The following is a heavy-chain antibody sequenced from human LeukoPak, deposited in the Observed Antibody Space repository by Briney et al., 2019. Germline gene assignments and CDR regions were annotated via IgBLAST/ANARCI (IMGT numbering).Heavy chain of an antibody. V-gene: IGHV3-30*03. CDR2: ISYRGSNK. CDR1: GFTFNRYW. D-gene: IGHD3-22*01. CDR3: ASTETEVVAAMGYYYDSSGYYSRH. J-gene: IGHJ4*02. Sequence: GGSLRLSCAASGFTFNRYWMSWVRQAPGRGLEWVAVISYRGSNKYYTDSVKGRFTISRDNSKNTLYLQMNSLRAEDTAVYYCASTETEVVAAMGYYYDSSGYYSRHWGQGTLVTVSS.